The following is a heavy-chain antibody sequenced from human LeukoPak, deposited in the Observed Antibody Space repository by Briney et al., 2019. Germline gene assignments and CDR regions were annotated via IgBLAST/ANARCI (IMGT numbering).Heavy chain of an antibody. D-gene: IGHD5-18*01. V-gene: IGHV3-30*18. J-gene: IGHJ1*01. CDR3: AKEQHSEYFQY. CDR1: GFTFSTYG. CDR2: ISYDGNNK. Sequence: GGSLRLSCAATGFTFSTYGMHWVRQAPGKGLEWVAVISYDGNNKYYAESVKGRFTISRDSSKNTLYLQMNSLRAEDTAVYYCAKEQHSEYFQYSGQGTLVTVSS.